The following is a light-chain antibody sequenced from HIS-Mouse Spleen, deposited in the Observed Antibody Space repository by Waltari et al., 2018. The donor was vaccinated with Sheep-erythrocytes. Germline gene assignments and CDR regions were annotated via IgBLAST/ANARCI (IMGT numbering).Light chain of an antibody. CDR3: YSTDSSGNHRV. J-gene: IGLJ2*01. V-gene: IGLV3-10*01. CDR2: EDS. CDR1: ALPKKS. Sequence: SYELTQPPSVSVSPGQTARITCSGDALPKKSAYWYQQKSGQAPVLVNYEDSKRHSGIPEGVSGSSSGTMATLTISGAQVEDEADYYCYSTDSSGNHRVFGGGTKLTVL.